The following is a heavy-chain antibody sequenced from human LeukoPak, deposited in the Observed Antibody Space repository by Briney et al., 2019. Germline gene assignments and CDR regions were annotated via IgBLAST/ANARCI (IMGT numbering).Heavy chain of an antibody. V-gene: IGHV3-30-3*01. J-gene: IGHJ4*02. CDR3: AKVPYCSSTSCYEFY. Sequence: GRSLRLSCAASGFTFSSYAMHWVRQAPGKGLEWVAVISYDGSNKYYADSVKGRFTISRDNSKNTLYLQMNSLRAEDSAVYYCAKVPYCSSTSCYEFYWGQGTLVTVSS. CDR2: ISYDGSNK. CDR1: GFTFSSYA. D-gene: IGHD2-2*01.